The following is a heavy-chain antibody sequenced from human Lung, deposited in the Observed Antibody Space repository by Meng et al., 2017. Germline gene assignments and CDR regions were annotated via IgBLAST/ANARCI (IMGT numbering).Heavy chain of an antibody. D-gene: IGHD3-10*01. CDR3: AKDSYGLGDYFDN. V-gene: IGHV3-23*01. CDR2: LSGGGCTT. CDR1: GFSFSSYA. Sequence: GESLKISCAASGFSFSSYAMSWVRRAPGKGLEWLAALSGGGCTTYYADSVKGRFTISRHNSKNTLYLQVNSLRAEDTALYYCAKDSYGLGDYFDNWGQGALVTVSS. J-gene: IGHJ4*02.